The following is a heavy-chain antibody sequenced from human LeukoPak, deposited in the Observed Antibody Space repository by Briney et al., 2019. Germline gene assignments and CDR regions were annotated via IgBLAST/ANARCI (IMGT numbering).Heavy chain of an antibody. V-gene: IGHV4-38-2*01. CDR1: GYSISSGYY. Sequence: SETLSLTCAVSGYSISSGYYWGWIRQPPGKGLEWIGSIYYSGSTYYNPSLKSRVTIPVDTSKNQFSLKLSSVTAADTAVYYCARQRSEYQLLIYYYYMDVWGKGTTVTVSS. D-gene: IGHD2-2*01. CDR3: ARQRSEYQLLIYYYYMDV. J-gene: IGHJ6*03. CDR2: IYYSGST.